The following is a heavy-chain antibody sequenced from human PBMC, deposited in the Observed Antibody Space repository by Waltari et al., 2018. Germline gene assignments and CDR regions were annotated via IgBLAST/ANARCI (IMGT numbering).Heavy chain of an antibody. V-gene: IGHV1-2*02. CDR3: ARDPGPIVGAPDY. J-gene: IGHJ4*02. Sequence: VQLVQSGTEVKKPGASVQVSCPASGYSFTQYHLHWVRQTPGQGLEWLGWINPKNGDTSYAQNFLGRVTMTRDTSINTVYMDLSGLRSDDTAVFYCARDPGPIVGAPDYWGQGTLVTVSS. D-gene: IGHD1-26*01. CDR1: GYSFTQYH. CDR2: INPKNGDT.